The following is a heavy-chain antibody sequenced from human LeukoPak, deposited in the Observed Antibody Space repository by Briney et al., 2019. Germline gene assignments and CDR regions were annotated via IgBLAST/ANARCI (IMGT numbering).Heavy chain of an antibody. Sequence: GGSLRLSCVGSGFTFNDYWIHWVRQAPGKGLVWVSAIKTDGSAMQYADSVKGRFAISGDNAKNTVYLQMNSLRDEDTAVYYCVRDRTVSTILDYWGQGTLVTVSS. V-gene: IGHV3-74*03. CDR3: VRDRTVSTILDY. CDR1: GFTFNDYW. J-gene: IGHJ4*02. D-gene: IGHD5/OR15-5a*01. CDR2: IKTDGSAM.